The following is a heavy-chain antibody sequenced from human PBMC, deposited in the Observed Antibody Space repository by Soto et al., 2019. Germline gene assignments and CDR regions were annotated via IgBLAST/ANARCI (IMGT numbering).Heavy chain of an antibody. V-gene: IGHV1-69*12. Sequence: QVQLVQSGAEVRQPASSVKVSCKTSGGTFSSYAISWVRQAPGQGLEWMGGIVPIVDRSTYAKKFQGRVTITADESTSTAYMELSSLRSDDTAIYYCVRVVAIPGYPDNWGQGTLVTVSS. J-gene: IGHJ4*02. CDR3: VRVVAIPGYPDN. CDR2: IVPIVDRS. CDR1: GGTFSSYA. D-gene: IGHD5-12*01.